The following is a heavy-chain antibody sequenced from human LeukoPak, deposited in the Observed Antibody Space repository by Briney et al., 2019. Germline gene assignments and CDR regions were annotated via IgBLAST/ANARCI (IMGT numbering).Heavy chain of an antibody. CDR1: GGTFSSYA. CDR3: ARDVMAYYYDSSGGDAFDI. D-gene: IGHD3-22*01. Sequence: SVKVSCKASGGTFSSYAISWVRQAPGQGLEWMGGIIPIFGTANYAQKFQGRVTITADESTSTAYMELSSLRSEDTAVYYCARDVMAYYYDSSGGDAFDIWGQGTMVTVSS. V-gene: IGHV1-69*13. J-gene: IGHJ3*02. CDR2: IIPIFGTA.